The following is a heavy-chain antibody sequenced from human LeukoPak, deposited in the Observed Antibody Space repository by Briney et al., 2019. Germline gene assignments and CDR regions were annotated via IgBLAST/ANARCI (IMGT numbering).Heavy chain of an antibody. CDR2: ISAHNGAT. CDR1: GYTFTSHG. CDR3: ARTNMVFGVDIEENWFDP. D-gene: IGHD3-3*01. Sequence: ASVKVSCKTSGYTFTSHGISWVRQAPGQGLVWMGWISAHNGATNYPQKVKGRVLLTTDTSTNTVYTELRNLRSDDTAVYYCARTNMVFGVDIEENWFDPWGQGTLVIVSS. V-gene: IGHV1-18*01. J-gene: IGHJ5*02.